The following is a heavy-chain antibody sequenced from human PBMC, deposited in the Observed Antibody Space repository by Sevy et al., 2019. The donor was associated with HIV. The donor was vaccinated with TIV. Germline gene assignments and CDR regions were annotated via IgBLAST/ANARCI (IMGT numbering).Heavy chain of an antibody. D-gene: IGHD3-22*01. J-gene: IGHJ4*02. Sequence: ASVKVSCQASGYTFSNYGVTWVRQAPGQGLEWMGWISGYNGNTKYAQKFQDRVIMTTDRAKSTAYMELRSRRSDDTAVYYYLRDESFSLIVVDPDYWGQGTLVTVSS. CDR2: ISGYNGNT. CDR3: LRDESFSLIVVDPDY. CDR1: GYTFSNYG. V-gene: IGHV1-18*01.